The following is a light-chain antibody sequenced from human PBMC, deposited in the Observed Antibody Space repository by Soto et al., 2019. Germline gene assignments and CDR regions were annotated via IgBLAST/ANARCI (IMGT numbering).Light chain of an antibody. V-gene: IGKV1-27*01. CDR2: AAS. CDR3: HKYNSVPWT. Sequence: DIQMTQSPSSLSASVGDRVTITCRASQGINNYLAWYQQKPGKVPKLLIYAASTLQSGVPPRFSGSGSGTDFARTVSSLQPEDVATYYCHKYNSVPWTFGQGTKVEIK. J-gene: IGKJ1*01. CDR1: QGINNY.